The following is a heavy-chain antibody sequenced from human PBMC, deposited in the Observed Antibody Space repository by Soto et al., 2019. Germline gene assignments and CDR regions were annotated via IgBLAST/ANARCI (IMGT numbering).Heavy chain of an antibody. CDR1: GFTFSSYA. Sequence: EVQLLESGGGLVQPGGSLRLSCAASGFTFSSYAMSWVRQAPGKGLEWVSAISGSGGSTYYADSVKGRFTISRDNSKNTLDLQMNSLRAEDTAVYYCAKGSSGWYDAFDIWGQGTMVTVSS. CDR2: ISGSGGST. CDR3: AKGSSGWYDAFDI. V-gene: IGHV3-23*01. D-gene: IGHD6-19*01. J-gene: IGHJ3*02.